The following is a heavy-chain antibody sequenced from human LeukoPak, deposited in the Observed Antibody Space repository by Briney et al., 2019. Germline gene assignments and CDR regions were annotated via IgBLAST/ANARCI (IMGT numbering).Heavy chain of an antibody. D-gene: IGHD3-22*01. CDR1: GFTFSSSG. V-gene: IGHV3-30*18. CDR2: ISYDGSNK. J-gene: IGHJ4*02. Sequence: PGGSLRLFCAASGFTFSSSGMHWVRQAPGKGLEWVAVISYDGSNKYYADSVKGRFTISRDNSKNTLHLQMNSLRAGDTAVYYCAKDSYDRSGYYYYYFAYWGQGTQVTVSS. CDR3: AKDSYDRSGYYYYYFAY.